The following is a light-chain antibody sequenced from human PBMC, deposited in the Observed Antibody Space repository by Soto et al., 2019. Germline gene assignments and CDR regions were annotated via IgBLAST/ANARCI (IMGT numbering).Light chain of an antibody. J-gene: IGLJ2*01. V-gene: IGLV2-8*01. CDR3: RSYAGSDVLV. CDR1: SSDIGSFDY. CDR2: EVL. Sequence: QSALTQPPSASGSPGQSVTISCTGTSSDIGSFDYVSWYQQQPDKATKLLLSEVLHRPSGIPDRFSCSNAGHTASLTISGLRAEEDATYYCRSYAGSDVLVFGGGTQLTVL.